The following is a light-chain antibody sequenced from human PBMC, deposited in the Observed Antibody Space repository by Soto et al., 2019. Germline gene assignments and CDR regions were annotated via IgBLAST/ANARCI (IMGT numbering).Light chain of an antibody. Sequence: DLQMTQSPSYLSASVGDRVTITCQASQDISNYVNWYQQKPGKAPKLLIYDASNLETGVPSRFSGSGSGTDFTFTISSLQPEDIATYFCQQYDRLPSFTFGPGTKVDVK. V-gene: IGKV1-33*01. CDR3: QQYDRLPSFT. CDR1: QDISNY. J-gene: IGKJ3*01. CDR2: DAS.